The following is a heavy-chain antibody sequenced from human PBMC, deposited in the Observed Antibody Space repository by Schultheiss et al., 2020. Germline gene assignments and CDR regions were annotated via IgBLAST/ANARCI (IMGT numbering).Heavy chain of an antibody. Sequence: GGSLRLSCAASGFTFSSYGMHWVRQAPGKGLEWVAVISYDGSNKYYADSVKGRFTISRDNSKNTLYLHMNSLRAEDTALYYCAEDNLLQQLASYYGMDVWGKGTTGTVSS. CDR2: ISYDGSNK. V-gene: IGHV3-30*18. CDR1: GFTFSSYG. D-gene: IGHD6-13*01. J-gene: IGHJ6*04. CDR3: AEDNLLQQLASYYGMDV.